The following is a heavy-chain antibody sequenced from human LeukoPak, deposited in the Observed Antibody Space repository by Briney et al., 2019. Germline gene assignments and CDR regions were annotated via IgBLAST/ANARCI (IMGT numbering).Heavy chain of an antibody. CDR2: ISSSSSTI. J-gene: IGHJ4*02. CDR1: GFTVSSNY. D-gene: IGHD6-13*01. V-gene: IGHV3-48*01. CDR3: ASLGSSSWYGSDY. Sequence: GGSLRLSCAASGFTVSSNYMSWVRQAPGKGLEWVSYISSSSSTIYYADSVKGRFTISRDNAKNSLYLQMNSLRAEDTAVYYCASLGSSSWYGSDYWGQGTLVTVSS.